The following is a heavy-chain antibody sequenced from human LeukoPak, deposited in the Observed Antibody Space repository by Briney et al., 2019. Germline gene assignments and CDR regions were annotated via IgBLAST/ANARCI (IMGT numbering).Heavy chain of an antibody. CDR1: DDSITMYY. CDR2: IYHSGST. V-gene: IGHV4-38-2*02. J-gene: IGHJ3*02. CDR3: ARRPYHYDTIGPI. Sequence: SETLSLTCTVSDDSITMYYWAWIRQPPGKGLEWFGSIYHSGSTYHHPSLKSRVTVSADTSKSQFSLRVNSVTAADTAVYYCARRPYHYDTIGPIWGRGTMVTVSP. D-gene: IGHD3-22*01.